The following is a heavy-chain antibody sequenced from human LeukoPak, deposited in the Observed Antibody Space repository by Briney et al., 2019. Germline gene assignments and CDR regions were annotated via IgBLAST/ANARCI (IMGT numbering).Heavy chain of an antibody. D-gene: IGHD3-3*01. CDR1: GGTFSSYA. V-gene: IGHV1-69*04. CDR3: ARETRRITIFGVVHYYYYGMDV. J-gene: IGHJ6*02. Sequence: SVTLSCKASGGTFSSYAISWVRQAPGQGLEWMGRIIPIFGIANYAQKFQGRVTITADKSTSTAYMELSSLRSEDTAVYYCARETRRITIFGVVHYYYYGMDVWGQGTTVTVSS. CDR2: IIPIFGIA.